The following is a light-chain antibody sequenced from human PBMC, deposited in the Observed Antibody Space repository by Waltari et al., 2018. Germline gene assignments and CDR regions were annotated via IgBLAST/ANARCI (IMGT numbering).Light chain of an antibody. Sequence: DIVLTQSPGTLYLSPGERATLSCRASQIVRMAFAWYQQRPGQAPRLLIYDAANRATGIPDRFSGSGSGTDFSLTISRLVPEDFAVYYCQHYVRLPVAFGQGTKVEIK. V-gene: IGKV3-20*01. CDR1: QIVRMA. CDR3: QHYVRLPVA. CDR2: DAA. J-gene: IGKJ1*01.